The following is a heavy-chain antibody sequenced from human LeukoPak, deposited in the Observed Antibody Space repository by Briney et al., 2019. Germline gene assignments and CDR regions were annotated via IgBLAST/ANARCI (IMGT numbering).Heavy chain of an antibody. Sequence: GGSLRLSCAASGFTFSGYWMSWVRQAPGKGLEWVANIKPDGSDKYYVDSVKGRFTISRENAKNSLYLHMNSLRAEDTAVYYWARDRIQLWSHDYWGQGTLVTVSS. CDR1: GFTFSGYW. D-gene: IGHD5-18*01. J-gene: IGHJ4*02. CDR2: IKPDGSDK. CDR3: ARDRIQLWSHDY. V-gene: IGHV3-7*04.